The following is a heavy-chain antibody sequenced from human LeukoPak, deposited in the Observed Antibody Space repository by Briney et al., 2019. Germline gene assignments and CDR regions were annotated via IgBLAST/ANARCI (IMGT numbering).Heavy chain of an antibody. J-gene: IGHJ4*02. CDR2: ISWKSGSI. V-gene: IGHV3-9*01. Sequence: PGGSLRLSCAASGFTFDDYAMHWVRQAPGKGLEWVSGISWKSGSIVYADSLKGRFTISGVNSKNTLYLQMNGLRAEDTAVYYCAKESAAREPYDSWGQGTLVTVSS. CDR3: AKESAAREPYDS. D-gene: IGHD1-14*01. CDR1: GFTFDDYA.